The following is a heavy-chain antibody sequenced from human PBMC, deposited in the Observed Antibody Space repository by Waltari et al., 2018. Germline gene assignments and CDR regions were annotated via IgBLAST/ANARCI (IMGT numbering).Heavy chain of an antibody. CDR1: GFTFSSYS. CDR2: VSSSSSYI. J-gene: IGHJ4*02. V-gene: IGHV3-21*01. D-gene: IGHD5-12*01. CDR3: ARPLDIVATETGY. Sequence: EVQLVESGGGLVKPGGSLRLSWAASGFTFSSYSMNWVRQAPGKGRGCVSSVSSSSSYIYYSDSLNGRFTISRDNAKNSLYLQMNSLRAEDTAVYYCARPLDIVATETGYWGQGTLVTVSS.